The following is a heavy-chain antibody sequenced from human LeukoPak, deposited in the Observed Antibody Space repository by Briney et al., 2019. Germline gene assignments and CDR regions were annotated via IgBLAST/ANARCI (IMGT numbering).Heavy chain of an antibody. V-gene: IGHV1-18*01. Sequence: GASVKVSCKASGYTFTSYGISWVRQAPGQGLEWMGWISAYNVNTNYAQKLQGRVTMTTDTSTSTAYMELRSLSSDDTAVYYCAREGDFYDYVWGSYREFYYYYGMDVWGQGTTVTVSS. CDR2: ISAYNVNT. CDR3: AREGDFYDYVWGSYREFYYYYGMDV. D-gene: IGHD3-16*02. CDR1: GYTFTSYG. J-gene: IGHJ6*02.